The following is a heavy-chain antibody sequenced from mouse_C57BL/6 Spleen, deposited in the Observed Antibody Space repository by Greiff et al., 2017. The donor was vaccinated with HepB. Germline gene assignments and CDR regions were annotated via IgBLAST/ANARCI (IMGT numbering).Heavy chain of an antibody. D-gene: IGHD2-4*01. CDR3: VRWGYDYDPYYYAMDY. CDR1: GFTFNTYA. Sequence: EVQRVESGGGLVQPKGSLKLSCAASGFTFNTYAMHWVRQAPGKGLEWVARIRSKSSNYATYYADSVKDRFTISRDDSQSMLYLQMNNLKTEDTAMYYCVRWGYDYDPYYYAMDYWGQGTSVTVSS. J-gene: IGHJ4*01. CDR2: IRSKSSNYAT. V-gene: IGHV10-3*01.